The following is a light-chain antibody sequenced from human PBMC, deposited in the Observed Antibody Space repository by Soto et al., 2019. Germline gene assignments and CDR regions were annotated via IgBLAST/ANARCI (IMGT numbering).Light chain of an antibody. Sequence: DIQLTQSPSSLSASVGDRVTITCQASQDISNHLNWYQQKPGKAPNLLIYDASDLETGVPLRFSGGGSGTFFSFTINSLQPEDIATYYCQKHDGVPLFGPGTKVEIK. CDR1: QDISNH. J-gene: IGKJ3*01. CDR3: QKHDGVPL. V-gene: IGKV1-33*01. CDR2: DAS.